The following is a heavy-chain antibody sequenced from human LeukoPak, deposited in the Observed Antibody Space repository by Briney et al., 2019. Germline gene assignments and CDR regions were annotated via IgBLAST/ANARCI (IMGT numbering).Heavy chain of an antibody. D-gene: IGHD5-18*01. CDR3: ARASTVDTAPDY. Sequence: GASVKVSCKASGYTFTSYYMHWVLQAPGQGLEWMGIINPSGGSTSYAQKLQGRVTMTIDTSTSTAYMELRSLRSDDTAVYYCARASTVDTAPDYWGQGTLVTVSS. CDR2: INPSGGST. V-gene: IGHV1-46*01. J-gene: IGHJ4*02. CDR1: GYTFTSYY.